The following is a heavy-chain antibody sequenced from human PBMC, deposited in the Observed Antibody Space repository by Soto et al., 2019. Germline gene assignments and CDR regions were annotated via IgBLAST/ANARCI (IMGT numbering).Heavy chain of an antibody. CDR1: GGSFSGYY. CDR2: INHSGST. CDR3: ARGHSSSDY. D-gene: IGHD6-6*01. J-gene: IGHJ4*02. Sequence: SETLSLTCAVYGGSFSGYYWSWIRQPPGKGLEWIGEINHSGSTNYNPSLKSRVTISVDTSKNQFSLKPSSVTAADTAVYYCARGHSSSDYWGQGTLVTVSS. V-gene: IGHV4-34*01.